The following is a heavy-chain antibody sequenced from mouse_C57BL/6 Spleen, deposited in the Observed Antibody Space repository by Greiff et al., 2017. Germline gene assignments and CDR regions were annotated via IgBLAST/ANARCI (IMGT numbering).Heavy chain of an antibody. CDR1: GYTFTSYW. Sequence: QVQLKQSGAELVRPGSSVKLSCKASGYTFTSYWMHWVKQRPIQGLEWIGNIDPSDSETHYNQKFKDKATLTVDKSSSTAYMQLSSLTSEDSAVYYCARCYYGSSYIYAMDYWGQGTSVTVSS. CDR3: ARCYYGSSYIYAMDY. V-gene: IGHV1-52*01. J-gene: IGHJ4*01. CDR2: IDPSDSET. D-gene: IGHD1-1*01.